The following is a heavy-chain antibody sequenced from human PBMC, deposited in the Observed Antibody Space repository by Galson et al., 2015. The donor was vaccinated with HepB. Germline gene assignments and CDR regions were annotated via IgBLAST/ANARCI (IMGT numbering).Heavy chain of an antibody. J-gene: IGHJ6*02. CDR3: ARGSSGWYYYYGMDV. V-gene: IGHV1-69*04. Sequence: SVKVSCKASGGTFSSYAISWVRQAPGQGLEWMGRIIPILGIANYAQKFQGRVTITADKSTNTAYMELSSLRSEDTAVYYCARGSSGWYYYYGMDVWGQGTTVTVSS. CDR1: GGTFSSYA. D-gene: IGHD6-19*01. CDR2: IIPILGIA.